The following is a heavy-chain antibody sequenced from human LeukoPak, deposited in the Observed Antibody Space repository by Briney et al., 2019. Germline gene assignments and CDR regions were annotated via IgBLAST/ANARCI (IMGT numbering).Heavy chain of an antibody. CDR3: ATYYDFWSGYRENTYFDY. CDR2: INPNSGGT. V-gene: IGHV1-2*02. Sequence: ASVKVSCKASGYTFTGYYMHWVRQAPGQGLEWMGWINPNSGGTNYAQKFQGRVTMTRDTSISTAYMELSRLRSDDTAVYYCATYYDFWSGYRENTYFDYWGQGTLVTVSS. J-gene: IGHJ4*02. CDR1: GYTFTGYY. D-gene: IGHD3-3*01.